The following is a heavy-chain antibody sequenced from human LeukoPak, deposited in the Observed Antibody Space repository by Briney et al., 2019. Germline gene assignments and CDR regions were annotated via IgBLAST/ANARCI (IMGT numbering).Heavy chain of an antibody. CDR1: GFTFSSYS. CDR3: ARDWYYGDYAWFDP. Sequence: GGSLRLSCAASGFTFSSYSMNWVRKAPGKGLEWVSSISSSSSYIYYADSVKGRFTISRDNAKNSLYLQMNSLRAEDTAVYYCARDWYYGDYAWFDPWGQGTLVTVSS. CDR2: ISSSSSYI. J-gene: IGHJ5*02. D-gene: IGHD4-17*01. V-gene: IGHV3-21*01.